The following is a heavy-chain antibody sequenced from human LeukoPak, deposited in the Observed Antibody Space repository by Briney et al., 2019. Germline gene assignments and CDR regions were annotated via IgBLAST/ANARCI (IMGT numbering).Heavy chain of an antibody. J-gene: IGHJ4*02. CDR2: ISAYNGNT. CDR1: SYSFTSYG. Sequence: ASVKVSCKASSYSFTSYGFSWVRQSPGQGLEWMGWISAYNGNTKYSQKLQGRVTMTTDTSTSTAYMELRSLRSDDTAVYYCARGDTDIYTALFDYWGQGTLVTVSS. D-gene: IGHD5-18*01. CDR3: ARGDTDIYTALFDY. V-gene: IGHV1-18*01.